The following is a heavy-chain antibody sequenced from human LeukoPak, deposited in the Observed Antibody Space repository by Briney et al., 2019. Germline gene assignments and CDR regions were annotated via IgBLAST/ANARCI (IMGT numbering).Heavy chain of an antibody. V-gene: IGHV1-18*01. J-gene: IGHJ4*02. CDR2: IRPDSGET. D-gene: IGHD6-19*01. CDR3: ARDSAVASDY. Sequence: GGSVRVSCEASGYTFTSYWMSWVRQAPGQGLEWVAYIRPDSGETNYAQTLQGRVTMNTDTSTSTVYMELRSLRSDDTAVYYCARDSAVASDYWGQGALVTVSS. CDR1: GYTFTSYW.